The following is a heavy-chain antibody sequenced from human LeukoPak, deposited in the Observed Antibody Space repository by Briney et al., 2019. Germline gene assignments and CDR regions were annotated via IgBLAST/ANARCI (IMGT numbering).Heavy chain of an antibody. CDR3: ARGRIPVDGSPSSGYYYYRRCFDS. V-gene: IGHV4-34*01. D-gene: IGHD3-22*01. CDR2: ITHRGSA. Sequence: ETLSLTCAVFRGSFCVYQWSCIPQPPGERVERVGEITHRGSANYTPSLTSRVSISVDTSKRHFSLKLNSVTAADTAVYYCARGRIPVDGSPSSGYYYYRRCFDSWGQGTLVTVSS. CDR1: RGSFCVYQ. J-gene: IGHJ5*01.